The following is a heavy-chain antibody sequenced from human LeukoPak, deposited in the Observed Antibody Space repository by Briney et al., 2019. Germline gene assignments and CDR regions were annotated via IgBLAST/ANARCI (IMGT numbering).Heavy chain of an antibody. D-gene: IGHD6-13*01. V-gene: IGHV3-23*01. J-gene: IGHJ4*02. Sequence: GGCLRLSCAASGLTFNSYSLTWVRQAPGKGLELVSGISRDGGPTYYGNAMKGRFATTRNNSKNTLYLQLNSLSAEDTAIYFCTSRYCTYYWGQGTLVTVSS. CDR1: GLTFNSYS. CDR3: TSRYCTYY. CDR2: ISRDGGPT.